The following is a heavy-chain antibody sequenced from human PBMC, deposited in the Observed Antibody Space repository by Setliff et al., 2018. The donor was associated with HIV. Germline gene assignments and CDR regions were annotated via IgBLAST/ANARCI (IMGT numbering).Heavy chain of an antibody. Sequence: ASVKVSCKASGYTFINFGITWVRQAPGQGLEWVGYISGYNGNTKYAQNVQGRVTMTTDTSTSTAYMELRSLRHDDTAVYYCARDPRSGYDSDTAMVTVYYYYMDVWGKGTTVTVSS. D-gene: IGHD5-18*01. CDR2: ISGYNGNT. V-gene: IGHV1-18*04. CDR3: ARDPRSGYDSDTAMVTVYYYYMDV. CDR1: GYTFINFG. J-gene: IGHJ6*03.